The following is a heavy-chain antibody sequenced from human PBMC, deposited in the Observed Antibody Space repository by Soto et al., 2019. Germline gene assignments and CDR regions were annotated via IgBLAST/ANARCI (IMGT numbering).Heavy chain of an antibody. D-gene: IGHD6-13*01. CDR3: ARPADVSSRWYKDPTYYGMDV. J-gene: IGHJ6*02. CDR2: IIPIFGTA. V-gene: IGHV1-69*01. CDR1: GGTFSSYA. Sequence: QVQLVQSGAEVKKPGSSVKVSCKASGGTFSSYAISWVRQAPGQVLEWMGGIIPIFGTANYAQKVQGRVTTTADESTSTAYMELSSLRSEETAVYYYARPADVSSRWYKDPTYYGMDVWGQGTTVTVSS.